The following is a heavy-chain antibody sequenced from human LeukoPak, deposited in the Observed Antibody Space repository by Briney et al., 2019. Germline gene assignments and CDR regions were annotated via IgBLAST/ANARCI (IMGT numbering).Heavy chain of an antibody. J-gene: IGHJ3*02. CDR1: GGSFSGYY. Sequence: SETLSLTCAVYGGSFSGYYWSWIRQPAGKGLEWIGRIYTSGSTNYNPSLKSRVTISVDASKNQFSLKLSSVTAADTAMYYCARFSGSYLADAFDIWGQGTMVTVSS. V-gene: IGHV4-59*10. CDR2: IYTSGST. D-gene: IGHD1-26*01. CDR3: ARFSGSYLADAFDI.